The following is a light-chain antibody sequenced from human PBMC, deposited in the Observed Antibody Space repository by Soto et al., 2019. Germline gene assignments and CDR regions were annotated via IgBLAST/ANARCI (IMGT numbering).Light chain of an antibody. CDR2: DVS. Sequence: QSALTQPASVSGSPGQSITISCTGTISDVGDYNYVSWYQQHPDKATKLMIYDVSNRPSGVSNRFSGSKSGNTASLTISGLHPEDEADYYCSSYRSSSPLVVFGGGTKVTVL. V-gene: IGLV2-14*01. J-gene: IGLJ2*01. CDR3: SSYRSSSPLVV. CDR1: ISDVGDYNY.